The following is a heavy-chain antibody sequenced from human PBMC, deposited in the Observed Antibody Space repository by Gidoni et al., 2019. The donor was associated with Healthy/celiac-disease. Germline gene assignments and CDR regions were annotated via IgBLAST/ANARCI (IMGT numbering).Heavy chain of an antibody. CDR2: IYHSGST. CDR1: GGSISSSNW. J-gene: IGHJ4*02. CDR3: ARDGRGESSGWYRGFDY. Sequence: QVQLQESGPGLVKPSGTLSLICAVSGGSISSSNWWSWVRKPPGKGLEWIGEIYHSGSTNYNPSLKSRVTISVDKSKNQFSLKLSSVTAADTAVYYCARDGRGESSGWYRGFDYWGQGTLVTVSS. D-gene: IGHD6-19*01. V-gene: IGHV4-4*02.